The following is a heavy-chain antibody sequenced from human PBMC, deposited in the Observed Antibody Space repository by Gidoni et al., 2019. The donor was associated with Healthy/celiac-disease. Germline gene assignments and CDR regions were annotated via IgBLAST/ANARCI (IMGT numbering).Heavy chain of an antibody. D-gene: IGHD3-22*01. CDR3: ARNPTPNYYDSSGHAFDI. CDR2: INPGDSDT. Sequence: EVQLVQSGAEVKKPCWSLKFPCMCSVYSFPSYCIGWVRQMPGKGLEWMGIINPGDSDTRYSPSFQGQVTIAADKSISTAYLQWSSLKASDTAMYYCARNPTPNYYDSSGHAFDIWGQGTMVTVSS. J-gene: IGHJ3*02. CDR1: VYSFPSYC. V-gene: IGHV5-51*01.